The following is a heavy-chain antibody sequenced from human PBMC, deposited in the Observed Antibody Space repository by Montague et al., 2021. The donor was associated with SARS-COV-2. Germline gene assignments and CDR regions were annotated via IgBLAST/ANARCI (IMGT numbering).Heavy chain of an antibody. CDR1: AASFSRYY. V-gene: IGHV4-34*01. CDR2: IYHSGST. Sequence: SETLSLTCAVYAASFSRYYWRLIRQPPGTALDWIGQIYHSGSTYYNPSLKSRVTISVDTSKHQFSLKLSSVTAADTAVYYCAREVGRGYSGYEGEYWGQGTLV. J-gene: IGHJ4*02. D-gene: IGHD5-12*01. CDR3: AREVGRGYSGYEGEY.